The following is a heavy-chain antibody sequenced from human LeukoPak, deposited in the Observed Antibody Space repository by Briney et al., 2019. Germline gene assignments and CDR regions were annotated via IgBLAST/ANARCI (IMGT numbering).Heavy chain of an antibody. J-gene: IGHJ4*02. V-gene: IGHV3-74*01. CDR1: GFTFSSFW. D-gene: IGHD4/OR15-4a*01. CDR2: ISPDGMTT. Sequence: GGSLRLSCAASGFTFSSFWMHWVRQDPGKGLVWVSRISPDGMTTIHADSVKGRFTISRDNAKKTVYLQMNSLRAEDTAVYYCARDLTGSVFDFWGQGTLVTVSS. CDR3: ARDLTGSVFDF.